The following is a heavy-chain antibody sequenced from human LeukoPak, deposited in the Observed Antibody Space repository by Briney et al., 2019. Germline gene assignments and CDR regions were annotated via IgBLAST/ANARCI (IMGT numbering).Heavy chain of an antibody. Sequence: PGGSLRLSCAGSGFIFNNYAMHWVRQPPGKGLEWVSGISWNSGSIDYADSVKGRFTIFRDNAKNSLYLQMNSLRVEDTAFYYCAKFGSSGLHWGQGTLVTVSS. V-gene: IGHV3-9*01. J-gene: IGHJ4*02. CDR2: ISWNSGSI. CDR1: GFIFNNYA. CDR3: AKFGSSGLH. D-gene: IGHD6-19*01.